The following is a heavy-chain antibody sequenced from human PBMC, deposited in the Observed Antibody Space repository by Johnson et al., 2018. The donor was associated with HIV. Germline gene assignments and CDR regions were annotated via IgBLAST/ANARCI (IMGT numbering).Heavy chain of an antibody. CDR1: GFTFDDFA. J-gene: IGHJ3*02. V-gene: IGHV3-20*04. Sequence: VQLVESGGGVVRPGGSLRLSCAASGFTFDDFAMSWVRQVPGKGLEWVSGITWNGYSTGHADSVKGRFTISRDNATNALYLQMNSLRPGDTAVYYCVRGGSDAFDIWGQGTMVTVSS. CDR2: ITWNGYST. D-gene: IGHD3-10*01. CDR3: VRGGSDAFDI.